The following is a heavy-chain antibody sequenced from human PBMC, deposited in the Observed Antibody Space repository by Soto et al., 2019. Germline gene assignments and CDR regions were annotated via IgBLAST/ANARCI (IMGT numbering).Heavy chain of an antibody. D-gene: IGHD3-3*01. CDR2: INAGNGNT. Sequence: ASVKVSCKASGYTFTSYATHWVRQAPGQRLEWMGWINAGNGNTKYSQKFQGRVTITRDTSASTAYMELSSLRSEDTAVYYCARAPVDVLRFLEWLFFDYWGQGTLVTVS. CDR3: ARAPVDVLRFLEWLFFDY. CDR1: GYTFTSYA. V-gene: IGHV1-3*01. J-gene: IGHJ4*02.